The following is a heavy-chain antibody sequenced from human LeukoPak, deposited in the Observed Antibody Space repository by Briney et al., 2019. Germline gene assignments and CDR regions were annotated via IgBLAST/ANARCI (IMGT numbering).Heavy chain of an antibody. D-gene: IGHD2-2*01. CDR3: AREGCSSTSCYRLGY. V-gene: IGHV4-34*01. CDR2: INHSGST. J-gene: IGHJ4*02. CDR1: GGSFSGYY. Sequence: SETLSLTCAVYGGSFSGYYWSWIRQPPGKGLEWIGEINHSGSTNYNTSLNSRVTISVDTSKNQFSLKLSSVTAADTAVYYCAREGCSSTSCYRLGYWGQGTLVTVSS.